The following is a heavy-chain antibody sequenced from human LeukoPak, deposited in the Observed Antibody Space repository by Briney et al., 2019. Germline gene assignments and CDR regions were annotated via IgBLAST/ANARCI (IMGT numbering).Heavy chain of an antibody. CDR2: ISSNGGST. CDR1: GFTFISYA. J-gene: IGHJ6*04. V-gene: IGHV3-64D*06. D-gene: IGHD3-10*01. Sequence: GGSLRLSCSASGFTFISYAMHGVRQAPGKGLEYVSAISSNGGSTNYADSVKDRFTISRDNSKNTLYLQMSSLRAEDTAVYYCAKAGSGSYYKSRSGMDVWGKGTTVIVSS. CDR3: AKAGSGSYYKSRSGMDV.